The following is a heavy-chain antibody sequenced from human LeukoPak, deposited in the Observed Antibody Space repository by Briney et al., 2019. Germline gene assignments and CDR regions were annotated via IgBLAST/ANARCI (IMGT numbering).Heavy chain of an antibody. CDR3: ASTLQGYDSSWYFDY. CDR2: INHSGST. J-gene: IGHJ4*02. V-gene: IGHV4-34*01. D-gene: IGHD6-13*01. CDR1: GGSFSGYY. Sequence: SETLSLTCAVYGGSFSGYYWSWIRQPPGKGLEWIGEINHSGSTNYNPSLKSRVTISLDTSKSQFSLKLSSVTAADTAVYYCASTLQGYDSSWYFDYWGQGALVTVSS.